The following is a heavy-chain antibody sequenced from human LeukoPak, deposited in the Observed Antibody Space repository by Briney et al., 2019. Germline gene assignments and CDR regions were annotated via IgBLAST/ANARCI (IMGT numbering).Heavy chain of an antibody. CDR1: GFTFSSST. V-gene: IGHV3-21*01. J-gene: IGHJ4*02. D-gene: IGHD4-17*01. CDR3: AGALMTTVTNGGY. CDR2: ISSSSSYI. Sequence: GGSLRLSCAASGFTFSSSTMNWVRQAPGKGLEWVSSISSSSSYIYYADSLKGRFTISRDNAKSSLYLQMNSLRAEDTAVYYCAGALMTTVTNGGYWGLGTLVTVSS.